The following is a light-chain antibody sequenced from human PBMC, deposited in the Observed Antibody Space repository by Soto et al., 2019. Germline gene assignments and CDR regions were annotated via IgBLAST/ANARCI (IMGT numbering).Light chain of an antibody. CDR1: QGIGDT. CDR2: DKS. V-gene: IGKV3-15*01. Sequence: EVVMRQSPATLSFSPGEGATLSCRASQGIGDTLAWYQHKTGQTPRILIYDKSTRATGVPNRFSGSRSGAELTLTINSLQSEDFAVYYCQTYNNWPLTCGGGTKVDIK. CDR3: QTYNNWPLT. J-gene: IGKJ4*01.